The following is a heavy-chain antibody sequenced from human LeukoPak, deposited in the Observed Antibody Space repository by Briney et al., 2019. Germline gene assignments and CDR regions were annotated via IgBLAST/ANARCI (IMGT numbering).Heavy chain of an antibody. V-gene: IGHV3-23*01. D-gene: IGHD3-10*01. CDR3: AKLPYGSGVGHFAN. Sequence: GGSLRLSCVASGFTFTDYAMTWVRQPPGRRLEWVSTITTTVGDTHYADSVKGRFTVSRDDSKGTLFLQMNSLRAEDTGVYYCAKLPYGSGVGHFANGGKGT. J-gene: IGHJ4*02. CDR2: ITTTVGDT. CDR1: GFTFTDYA.